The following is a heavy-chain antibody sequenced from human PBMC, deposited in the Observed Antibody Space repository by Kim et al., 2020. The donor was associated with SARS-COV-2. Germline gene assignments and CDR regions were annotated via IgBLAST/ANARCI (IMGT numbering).Heavy chain of an antibody. V-gene: IGHV3-53*01. CDR1: GFTVSSNY. CDR3: ARDSYYGSGWLSDY. CDR2: IYSGGST. D-gene: IGHD3-10*01. J-gene: IGHJ4*02. Sequence: GGSLRLSCAASGFTVSSNYMSWVRQAPGKGLEWVSVIYSGGSTYYADSVKGRFTISRDNSKNTLYLQMNSLRAEDTAVYYCARDSYYGSGWLSDYWGQGTLVTVSS.